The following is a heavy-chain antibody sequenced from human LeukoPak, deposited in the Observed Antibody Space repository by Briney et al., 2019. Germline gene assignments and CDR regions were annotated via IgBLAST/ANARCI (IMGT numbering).Heavy chain of an antibody. CDR3: AKLPLTYYDFWSGYLFDY. Sequence: TGGSLRLSCAASGFTFSSYGMHWVRQAPGKGLEWVAVISYDGSNKYYADSVKGRFTISRDNSKNTLYLQMNSLRAEDTAVYYCAKLPLTYYDFWSGYLFDYWGQGTLVTVSS. V-gene: IGHV3-30*18. CDR2: ISYDGSNK. D-gene: IGHD3-3*01. CDR1: GFTFSSYG. J-gene: IGHJ4*02.